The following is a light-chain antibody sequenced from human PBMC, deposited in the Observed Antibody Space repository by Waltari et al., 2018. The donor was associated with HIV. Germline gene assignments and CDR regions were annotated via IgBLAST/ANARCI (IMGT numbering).Light chain of an antibody. CDR2: RNN. CDR1: RSNIGSNF. V-gene: IGLV1-47*01. CDR3: AVWDDSLTGHVV. Sequence: QSVLTQPPSASGTPWQRVTISCSGSRSNIGSNFVYWYQQLPGMAPKLLIYRNNQRPSGVPDRFSGSKSGTSASLAISGLRSEDGADYYCAVWDDSLTGHVVFGGGTKLTVL. J-gene: IGLJ2*01.